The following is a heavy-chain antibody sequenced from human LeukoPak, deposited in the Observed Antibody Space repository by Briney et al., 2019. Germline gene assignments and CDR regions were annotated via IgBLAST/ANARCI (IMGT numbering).Heavy chain of an antibody. J-gene: IGHJ6*03. CDR1: GFNFSDYF. D-gene: IGHD3-3*01. Sequence: GGSLRLSCAASGFNFSDYFMSWIRQAPGKGLQWLAYISKTGRGIEYAESVKGRFTISRDNAKNSLYLQMNSLRAEDTAVYYCARDNYDFWSGLYYMDVWGKGTTVTVSS. V-gene: IGHV3-11*04. CDR3: ARDNYDFWSGLYYMDV. CDR2: ISKTGRGI.